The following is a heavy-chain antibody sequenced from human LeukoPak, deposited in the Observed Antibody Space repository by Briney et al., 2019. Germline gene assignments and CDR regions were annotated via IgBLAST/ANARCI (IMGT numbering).Heavy chain of an antibody. CDR3: ATYPLRGDSYGSDLDY. D-gene: IGHD5-18*01. CDR1: GFTFSSYA. V-gene: IGHV3-23*01. J-gene: IGHJ4*02. CDR2: ISGSGGST. Sequence: GGSLTLSCAASGFTFSSYAMSWVRQAPGKGLEWVSAISGSGGSTYYADSVKRRFTISRNNSKNTLYLQMNSLRAEDTAVDYCATYPLRGDSYGSDLDYWGQGTLVTVSS.